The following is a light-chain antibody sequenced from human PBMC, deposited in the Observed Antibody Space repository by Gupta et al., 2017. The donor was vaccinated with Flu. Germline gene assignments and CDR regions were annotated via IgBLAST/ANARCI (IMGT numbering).Light chain of an antibody. CDR3: MQHADFPWT. Sequence: EIVLTQTPLSLLVTPGEPASISCRSSQSLRKSHDGPVYLDWFLQKPGQSPLLLIYSLSHRNAASGVPDRFSGSGSDNEFTLTISRVEAEDVGVFYCMQHADFPWTFGRGTKVEVK. CDR2: SLS. J-gene: IGKJ1*01. CDR1: QSLRKSHDGPVY. V-gene: IGKV2-40*01.